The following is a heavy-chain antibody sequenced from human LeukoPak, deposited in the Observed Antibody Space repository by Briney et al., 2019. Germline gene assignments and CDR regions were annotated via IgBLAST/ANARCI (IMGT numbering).Heavy chain of an antibody. V-gene: IGHV3-21*01. CDR3: ARDYGGSSPFDY. CDR2: ISSSSSYI. Sequence: GGSLRLSCAASGFTFSSYSMNWVRQAPGKGLEWVSSISSSSSYIYYADSVKGRFTISRDNAKDSLYLHMNSLRAEDTAVYYCARDYGGSSPFDYWGQGTLVTVSS. J-gene: IGHJ4*02. CDR1: GFTFSSYS. D-gene: IGHD4-23*01.